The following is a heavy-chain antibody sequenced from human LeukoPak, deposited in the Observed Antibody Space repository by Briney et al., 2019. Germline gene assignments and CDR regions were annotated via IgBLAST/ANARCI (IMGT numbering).Heavy chain of an antibody. CDR3: ARISLGAIWGYYYGMDV. CDR1: GYTFTGYH. J-gene: IGHJ6*02. CDR2: INPNSGDT. V-gene: IGHV1-2*06. D-gene: IGHD1-26*01. Sequence: ASVKVSCKASGYTFTGYHMHWVRQAPGQGLEWMGRINPNSGDTNYAQKFQGRVTMTRDMSISTAYMGLSRLRSDDTAVFYCARISLGAIWGYYYGMDVWGQGTTVTVSS.